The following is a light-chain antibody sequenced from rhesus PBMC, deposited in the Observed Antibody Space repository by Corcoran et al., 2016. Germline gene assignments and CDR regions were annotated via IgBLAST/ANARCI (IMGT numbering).Light chain of an antibody. J-gene: IGKJ4*01. Sequence: EIVVTQSPPTLASSPGERATPSCRASQSVSNNLAWYQQKPGQAPSPLIYGITRRATGIPDRFSGSGSGTDFTLTISGLWRYDFGVYFCQQYTNWPRTFGGGTEVELK. CDR3: QQYTNWPRT. V-gene: IGKV3-42*03. CDR1: QSVSNN. CDR2: GIT.